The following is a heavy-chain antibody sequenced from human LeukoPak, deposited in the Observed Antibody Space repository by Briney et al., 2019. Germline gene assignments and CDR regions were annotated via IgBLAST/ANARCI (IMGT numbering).Heavy chain of an antibody. J-gene: IGHJ2*01. V-gene: IGHV3-73*01. D-gene: IGHD4-17*01. CDR1: GFTFSDSA. Sequence: GGSLKLSCAASGFTFSDSAMHWVRQAPGKGLEWVGRIRSKANNYATAYAASVKGRFTISRDDSKNTAYLQMNSLKAEDTALYYCIRQSYGDRDWFFDLWAVAPWSLSPQ. CDR2: IRSKANNYAT. CDR3: IRQSYGDRDWFFDL.